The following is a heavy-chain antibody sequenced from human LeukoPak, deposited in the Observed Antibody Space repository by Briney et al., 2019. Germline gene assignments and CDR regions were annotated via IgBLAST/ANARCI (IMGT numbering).Heavy chain of an antibody. D-gene: IGHD5-12*01. J-gene: IGHJ3*02. CDR2: INHSGST. V-gene: IGHV4-34*01. Sequence: PSETLSLTCAVYGGSFSGYYWSWIRQPPGKGLEWIGEINHSGSTNYNPSLKSRVTISVDTSKNQFSLKLSSVTAADTAVYYCARDRSGYMGDAFDIWGQGTMVTVSS. CDR1: GGSFSGYY. CDR3: ARDRSGYMGDAFDI.